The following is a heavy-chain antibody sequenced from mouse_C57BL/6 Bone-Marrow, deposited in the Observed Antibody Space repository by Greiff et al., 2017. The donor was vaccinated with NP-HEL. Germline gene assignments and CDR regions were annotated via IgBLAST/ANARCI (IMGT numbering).Heavy chain of an antibody. Sequence: QVQLQQPGAELVRPGTSVKLSCKASGYTFTSYWMHWVKQRPGQGLEWIGVIDPSDSYTNYNQKFKGKATLTVDTSSSTAYMQLSSLTSEDSAVYYCARGYYGRFADWGQGTLVTVSA. CDR3: ARGYYGRFAD. CDR2: IDPSDSYT. D-gene: IGHD1-1*01. J-gene: IGHJ3*01. CDR1: GYTFTSYW. V-gene: IGHV1-59*01.